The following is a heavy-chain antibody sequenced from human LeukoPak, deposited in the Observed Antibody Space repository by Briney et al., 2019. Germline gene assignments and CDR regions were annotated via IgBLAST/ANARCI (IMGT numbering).Heavy chain of an antibody. V-gene: IGHV3-30-3*01. J-gene: IGHJ4*02. CDR1: GFTFSSYA. CDR2: ISYDGSNK. D-gene: IGHD6-19*01. Sequence: GGSLRLSCAASGFTFSSYAMRWVRQAPGKGLEWVAVISYDGSNKYYADSVKGRFTISRDNSKNTLYLQMNSLRAEDTAVYYCARVPVAGTPYFDYWGQGTLVTVSS. CDR3: ARVPVAGTPYFDY.